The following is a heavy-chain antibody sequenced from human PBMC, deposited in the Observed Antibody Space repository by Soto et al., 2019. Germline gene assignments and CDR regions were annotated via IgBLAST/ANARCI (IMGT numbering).Heavy chain of an antibody. CDR2: IIPIFGTA. Sequence: ASVKVSCKASGGTFSSYAISWVRQAPGQGLEWMGGIIPIFGTANYAQKFQGRVTITADESTSTAYMELSSLRSEDTAVYYCVRDGEHVDTAIPGQQWLARGFDYWGQGTLVTVSS. D-gene: IGHD5-18*01. CDR1: GGTFSSYA. CDR3: VRDGEHVDTAIPGQQWLARGFDY. J-gene: IGHJ4*02. V-gene: IGHV1-69*13.